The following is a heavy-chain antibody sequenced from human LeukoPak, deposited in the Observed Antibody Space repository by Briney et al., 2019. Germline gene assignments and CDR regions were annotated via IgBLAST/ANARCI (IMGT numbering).Heavy chain of an antibody. CDR3: AKSRMAIFGVVTKPPDY. CDR2: ISGDGRST. J-gene: IGHJ4*02. V-gene: IGHV3-23*01. CDR1: GFTFSIDP. D-gene: IGHD3-3*01. Sequence: GGSLRLSCAASGFTFSIDPMTWVRQAPGKGLEWVSSISGDGRSTHRADSVKGRFAISRDNSKNTLYLQMNSLRAEDTAVYYCAKSRMAIFGVVTKPPDYWGQGTLVTVSS.